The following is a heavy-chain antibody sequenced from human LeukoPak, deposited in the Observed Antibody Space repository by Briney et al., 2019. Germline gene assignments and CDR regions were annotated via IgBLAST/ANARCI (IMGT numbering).Heavy chain of an antibody. V-gene: IGHV3-21*01. D-gene: IGHD3-22*01. CDR1: GFTFSSYS. CDR2: ISKSSSYI. CDR3: ARDHGVITMMNGGDY. Sequence: GGSLRLSCAASGFTFSSYSINWVRQAPGKGLQWVSSISKSSSYIYYADSVKGRFTISRDNAKNSLYLQMNSLRAEDTAVYSCARDHGVITMMNGGDYWGQGTLVPVSS. J-gene: IGHJ4*02.